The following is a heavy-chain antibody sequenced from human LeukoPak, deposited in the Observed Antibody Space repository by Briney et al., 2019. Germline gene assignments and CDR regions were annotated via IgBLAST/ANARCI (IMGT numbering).Heavy chain of an antibody. Sequence: GGSLRLSCAASGFTFSSYSMNWVRQAPGKGLEWVSYISSSSSTIYYADSVKGRFTISRDNAKNSLYLQMNSLRAEDMALYYCARGYYDFWSGYSTLLFDYWGQGTLVTVSS. D-gene: IGHD3-3*01. V-gene: IGHV3-48*04. CDR1: GFTFSSYS. CDR2: ISSSSSTI. J-gene: IGHJ4*02. CDR3: ARGYYDFWSGYSTLLFDY.